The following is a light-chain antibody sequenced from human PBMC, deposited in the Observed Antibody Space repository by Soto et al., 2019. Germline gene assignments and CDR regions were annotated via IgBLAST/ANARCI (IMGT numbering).Light chain of an antibody. CDR3: CSYAGSSTFV. CDR2: EDS. V-gene: IGLV2-23*02. J-gene: IGLJ2*01. CDR1: SSDVGSYNL. Sequence: QSALTQPASVSGSPGQSITISCTGTSSDVGSYNLVSWYQHHPGKAPKLMIYEDSKRPSGVSNRFSGSKSGNTASLTISGLQAEDEADYYCCSYAGSSTFVFGGGTQLTVL.